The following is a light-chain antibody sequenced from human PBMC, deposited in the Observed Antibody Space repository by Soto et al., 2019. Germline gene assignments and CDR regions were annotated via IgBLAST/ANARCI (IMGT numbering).Light chain of an antibody. CDR3: QQYSASPPT. CDR2: GAS. Sequence: EIVLTQSPGTPSLSPGEKATPSRRASQSIRSTHLAWYQQRPGQAPRLLIYGASSRATGIPDRFSGSGSGTDFALTISRLEPEDFAVYYCQQYSASPPTFGGGTKVDIK. J-gene: IGKJ4*01. CDR1: QSIRSTH. V-gene: IGKV3-20*01.